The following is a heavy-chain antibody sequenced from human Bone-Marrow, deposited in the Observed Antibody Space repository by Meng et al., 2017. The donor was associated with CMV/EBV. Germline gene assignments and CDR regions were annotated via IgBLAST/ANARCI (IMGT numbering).Heavy chain of an antibody. D-gene: IGHD2-2*01. V-gene: IGHV4-30-4*08. J-gene: IGHJ6*02. CDR3: ARHLIAYCSSTSCSSGMDV. CDR2: IYYSGSI. Sequence: SETLSLTCTVSGGSISSGDYYWSWIRQPPGKGLEWIGYIYYSGSIYYNPSLKSRVTISVDTSKNQFSLKLSSVTAADTAVYYCARHLIAYCSSTSCSSGMDVWGQGTTVTVSS. CDR1: GGSISSGDYY.